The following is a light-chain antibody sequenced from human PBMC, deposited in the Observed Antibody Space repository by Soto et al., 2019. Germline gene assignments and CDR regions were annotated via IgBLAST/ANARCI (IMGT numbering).Light chain of an antibody. J-gene: IGKJ4*01. CDR2: AAS. Sequence: DIQMTQSPSFVSASVGDRVTITCRASQGITSWLAWYQQKPGRAPKLLIHAASSLESGVPSRFSGSGSGTDFTLTLRSPQPEDFATYYFQKTSRFPLPFRGGTKVEIK. CDR3: QKTSRFPLP. V-gene: IGKV1-12*01. CDR1: QGITSW.